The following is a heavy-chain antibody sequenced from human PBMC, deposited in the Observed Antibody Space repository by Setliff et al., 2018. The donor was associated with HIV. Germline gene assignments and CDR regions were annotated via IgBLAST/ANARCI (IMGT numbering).Heavy chain of an antibody. V-gene: IGHV4-39*07. J-gene: IGHJ5*02. D-gene: IGHD3-10*01. CDR3: ARYHYGVDWFDP. CDR1: GDSFSSRAVY. Sequence: SETLSLTCIVSGDSFSSRAVYWGWIRQPPGKGLEWLGSIHYDGATYYSPSLKSRLTLSIDTSNKQFSLRLTSVTAADTAVYYCARYHYGVDWFDPWGQGTLVTVSS. CDR2: IHYDGAT.